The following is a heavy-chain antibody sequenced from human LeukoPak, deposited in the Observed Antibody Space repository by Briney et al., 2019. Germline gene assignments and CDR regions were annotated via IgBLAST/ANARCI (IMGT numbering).Heavy chain of an antibody. CDR2: IYSGGST. D-gene: IGHD3-3*01. J-gene: IGHJ3*02. Sequence: SGGSLRLSCAASGFTVSSNYMSWVRQAPGKGLEWVSVIYSGGSTYYADSVKGRFTISRDNSKNTLYLQMNSLRAEDTAVYYCAKDFPNYDFWSGYYRDAFDIWGQGTMVTVSS. V-gene: IGHV3-53*01. CDR3: AKDFPNYDFWSGYYRDAFDI. CDR1: GFTVSSNY.